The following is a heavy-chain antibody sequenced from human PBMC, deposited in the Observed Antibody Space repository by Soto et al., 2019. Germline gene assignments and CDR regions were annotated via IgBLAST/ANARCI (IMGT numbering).Heavy chain of an antibody. V-gene: IGHV1-69*01. CDR3: ARVGREYSSPDYHYYGLDV. CDR2: IIPMFGTS. D-gene: IGHD6-13*01. J-gene: IGHJ6*02. CDR1: GGTFSNSA. Sequence: QVQLVQSGAEVKKPGSSVKVSCKASGGTFSNSAISWVRQAPGQGLEWMGGIIPMFGTSNHAQKFQGRVTITADESTSTAYMELNSLRSEDTAVYYCARVGREYSSPDYHYYGLDVWVQGTTVTVSS.